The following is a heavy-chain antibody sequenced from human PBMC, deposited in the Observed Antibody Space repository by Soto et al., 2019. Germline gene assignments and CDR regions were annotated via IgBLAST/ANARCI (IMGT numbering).Heavy chain of an antibody. V-gene: IGHV3-30-3*01. Sequence: GGSLRLSCAASGFTFSSYAMHWVRQAPGKGLEWVAVISYDGSNKYYADSVKGRFTISRDNSKNTLYLQMNSLRAEDTAVYYCASLPDSSGWDLHFDYWGQGTLVTVSS. D-gene: IGHD6-19*01. CDR3: ASLPDSSGWDLHFDY. J-gene: IGHJ4*02. CDR1: GFTFSSYA. CDR2: ISYDGSNK.